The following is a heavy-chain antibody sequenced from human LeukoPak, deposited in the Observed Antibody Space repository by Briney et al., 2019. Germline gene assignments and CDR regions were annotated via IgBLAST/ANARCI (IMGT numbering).Heavy chain of an antibody. CDR1: GFTFSDFA. CDR2: IRSKAYGGTT. Sequence: QAGGSLRLSCTASGFTFSDFAMNWVRQAPGKGLEWVGFIRSKAYGGTTEYAASVKGRFTISRDDSKSIAYLQMISLKSEDAAVYYCTRGGLEDCDYIFDYWGQGTRVTVSS. V-gene: IGHV3-49*04. CDR3: TRGGLEDCDYIFDY. J-gene: IGHJ4*02. D-gene: IGHD4-17*01.